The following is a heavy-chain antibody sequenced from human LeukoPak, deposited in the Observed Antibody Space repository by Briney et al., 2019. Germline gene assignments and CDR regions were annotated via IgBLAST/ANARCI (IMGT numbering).Heavy chain of an antibody. D-gene: IGHD2-21*01. CDR1: GGSFSGYY. CDR3: ARVEPALFGFDP. V-gene: IGHV4-34*01. CDR2: INHSGST. J-gene: IGHJ5*02. Sequence: PSETLSLTCAVYGGSFSGYYWSWIRQPPGKGLEWIREINHSGSTNYNPSLKSRVTISVDTSKNQFSLKLSSVTAADTAVYYCARVEPALFGFDPWGQGTLVTVSS.